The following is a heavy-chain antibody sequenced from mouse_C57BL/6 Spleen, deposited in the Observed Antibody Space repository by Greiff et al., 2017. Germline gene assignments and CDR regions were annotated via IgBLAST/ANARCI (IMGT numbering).Heavy chain of an antibody. CDR3: ARHETGNAMDY. J-gene: IGHJ4*01. V-gene: IGHV5-6*01. CDR1: GFTFSSYG. D-gene: IGHD4-1*01. Sequence: EVQGVESGGDLVKPGGSLKLSCAASGFTFSSYGMSWVRQTPDKRLEWVATISSGGSCTYYPDSVKGRFTISRDNAKNTLYLQMSSLKSEDTAMYYCARHETGNAMDYWGQGTSVTVSS. CDR2: ISSGGSCT.